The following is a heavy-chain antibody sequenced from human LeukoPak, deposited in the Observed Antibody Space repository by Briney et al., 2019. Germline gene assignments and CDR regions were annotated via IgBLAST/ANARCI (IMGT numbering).Heavy chain of an antibody. CDR1: GFTFSSYA. Sequence: PGGSLRLSCAASGFTFSSYAMHWLRQAPGRGLEWVAVISYDGSNKYYADSVKGRFTISRDNSKNTLYLQMKSLRAEDTAVYYCAKGSGINHYHWIDPWGQGTLVTVSS. CDR2: ISYDGSNK. V-gene: IGHV3-30-3*01. CDR3: AKGSGINHYHWIDP. J-gene: IGHJ5*02. D-gene: IGHD1-14*01.